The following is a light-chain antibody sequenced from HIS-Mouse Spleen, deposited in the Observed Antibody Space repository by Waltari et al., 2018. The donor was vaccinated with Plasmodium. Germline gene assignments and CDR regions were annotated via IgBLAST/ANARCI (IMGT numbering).Light chain of an antibody. V-gene: IGKV1-5*03. Sequence: DIQMTQSPSTLYASVGDRVTITCRASQSISSWLAWYQQKPGKAPKLLIYKASSLESGVPPRFSGSGSGTEFTLTISSLQPDDFATYYCQQYNSYSWTFGQGTKVEIK. CDR1: QSISSW. J-gene: IGKJ1*01. CDR2: KAS. CDR3: QQYNSYSWT.